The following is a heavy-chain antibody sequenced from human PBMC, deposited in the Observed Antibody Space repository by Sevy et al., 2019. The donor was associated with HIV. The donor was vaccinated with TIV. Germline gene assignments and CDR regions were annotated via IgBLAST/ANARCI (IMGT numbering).Heavy chain of an antibody. D-gene: IGHD3-10*01. CDR1: GGSISGYY. V-gene: IGHV4-59*13. Sequence: SETLSLTCTVSGGSISGYYWSWIRQPPGKGLEWIVYISHSGSTDYNPSLKSRVTISVDTSKNQFSLKLNSVTAADTAVYYCARASWFGELGNYLDYWGQGTLVTVSS. J-gene: IGHJ4*02. CDR2: ISHSGST. CDR3: ARASWFGELGNYLDY.